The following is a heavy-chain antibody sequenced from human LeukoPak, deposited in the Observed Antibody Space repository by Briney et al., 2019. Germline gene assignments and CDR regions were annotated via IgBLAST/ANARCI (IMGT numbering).Heavy chain of an antibody. CDR3: AVSDFWSGYSSYYYYYYYMDV. Sequence: PSETLSLTCAVYGGSFSGYYWSWIRQPPGKGLEWIGEINHSGSTNYNPSLKSRVTISVDTSKNQFSLKLSSVTAADTAVYYCAVSDFWSGYSSYYYYYYYMDVWGKGTTVTVSS. CDR1: GGSFSGYY. D-gene: IGHD3-3*01. CDR2: INHSGST. J-gene: IGHJ6*03. V-gene: IGHV4-34*01.